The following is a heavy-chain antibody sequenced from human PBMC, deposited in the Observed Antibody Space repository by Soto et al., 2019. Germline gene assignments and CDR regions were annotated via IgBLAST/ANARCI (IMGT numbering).Heavy chain of an antibody. Sequence: GASLKSSCEGFGYSFTSYCIGWVRPMPGKGLEWMGIIYPGDSDTRYSPSFQGQVTISADKSISTAYLQWSSLKASDTAMYYCARRFYYDSSGYYGPGAFDIWGQGTMVTVSS. CDR1: GYSFTSYC. J-gene: IGHJ3*02. V-gene: IGHV5-51*01. CDR3: ARRFYYDSSGYYGPGAFDI. D-gene: IGHD3-22*01. CDR2: IYPGDSDT.